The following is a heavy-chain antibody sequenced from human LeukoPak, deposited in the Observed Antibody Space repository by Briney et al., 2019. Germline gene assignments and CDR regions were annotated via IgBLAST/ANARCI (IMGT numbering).Heavy chain of an antibody. V-gene: IGHV3-21*01. J-gene: IGHJ1*01. Sequence: GGSLRLSCAASGLTFSGYYMNWVRLAPGKGLEWVSSISSSSRNTYYADSVKGRFTISRDNAKNSVYLQMNSLRAEDTAVYYCARDRFTGVVGYFQHWGQGTLVTVSS. CDR3: ARDRFTGVVGYFQH. CDR1: GLTFSGYY. D-gene: IGHD2-15*01. CDR2: ISSSSRNT.